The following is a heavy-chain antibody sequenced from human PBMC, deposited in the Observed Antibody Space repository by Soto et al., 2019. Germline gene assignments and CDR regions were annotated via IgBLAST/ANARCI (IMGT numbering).Heavy chain of an antibody. J-gene: IGHJ3*02. D-gene: IGHD1-26*01. CDR1: GFTVSSNY. CDR2: IYSGGST. V-gene: IGHV3-53*01. Sequence: EVQLVESGGGLIQPGGSLRLSCAVSGFTVSSNYMTWVRQAPGKGLEWVSVIYSGGSTYYADSVKGRFTISRDNSKNTLFLQMNSLRAEDTAVYYCARDRRGGAIDAFDIWGQGTMFTVSS. CDR3: ARDRRGGAIDAFDI.